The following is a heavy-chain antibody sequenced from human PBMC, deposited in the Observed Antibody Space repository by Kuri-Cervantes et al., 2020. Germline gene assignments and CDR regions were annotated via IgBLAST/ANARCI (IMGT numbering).Heavy chain of an antibody. CDR3: TRGLQYSSDF. J-gene: IGHJ4*02. V-gene: IGHV3-48*01. D-gene: IGHD4-11*01. CDR2: MTSDSRTI. CDR1: GFSFSTYS. Sequence: GESLKISCAASGFSFSTYSMNWVRQAPGKGLEWVSYMTSDSRTIHYADSVKGRFTISRDNAMKSLYLQMDTLRVEDTAIYYCTRGLQYSSDFWGQGTLVTVSS.